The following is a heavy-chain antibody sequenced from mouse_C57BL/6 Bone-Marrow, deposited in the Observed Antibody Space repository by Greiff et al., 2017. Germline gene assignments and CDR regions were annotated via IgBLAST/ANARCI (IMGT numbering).Heavy chain of an antibody. J-gene: IGHJ2*01. CDR3: ARVFITTVVATDY. D-gene: IGHD1-1*01. V-gene: IGHV5-4*01. CDR1: GFTFSSYA. Sequence: DVQLVESGGGLVKPGGSLKLSCAASGFTFSSYAMSWVRQTPEKRLEWVATISDGGSYTYYPDNVKGRFTISRDNAKNNLYLQMSHLKSEDTAMYYCARVFITTVVATDYWGQGTTLTVSS. CDR2: ISDGGSYT.